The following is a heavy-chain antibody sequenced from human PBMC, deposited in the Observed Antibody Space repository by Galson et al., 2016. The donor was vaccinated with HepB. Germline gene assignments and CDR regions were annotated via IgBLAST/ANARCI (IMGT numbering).Heavy chain of an antibody. Sequence: SGAEVKKPGESLKISCEGSGYTFSTSWIAWVRQRPGKGLEWMAIFRPDDSDTTYSPSFEGQVTVSADKSIRTAYLQWSSLKASDSGMYYCAGQSGGYFDFWGQGTLVTVSS. CDR2: FRPDDSDT. CDR3: AGQSGGYFDF. V-gene: IGHV5-51*01. CDR1: GYTFSTSW. D-gene: IGHD2-15*01. J-gene: IGHJ4*02.